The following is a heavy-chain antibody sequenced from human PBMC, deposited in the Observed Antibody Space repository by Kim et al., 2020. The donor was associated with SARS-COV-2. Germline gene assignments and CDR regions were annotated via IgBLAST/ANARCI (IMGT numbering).Heavy chain of an antibody. V-gene: IGHV3-48*03. CDR2: ISSSGSTI. D-gene: IGHD1-26*01. Sequence: GGSLRLSCVASGFTFSSYEMNWVRQAPGKGLEWVSYISSSGSTIYYADSVKGRFTISRDNAKNSLYLQMNSLRAEDTAVYYCARDRNLVGATPECDYWGQGTLVTVSS. CDR1: GFTFSSYE. J-gene: IGHJ4*02. CDR3: ARDRNLVGATPECDY.